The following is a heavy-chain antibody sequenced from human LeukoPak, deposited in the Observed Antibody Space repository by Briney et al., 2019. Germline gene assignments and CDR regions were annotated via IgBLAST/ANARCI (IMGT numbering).Heavy chain of an antibody. CDR3: ARGWREPAISGMDV. V-gene: IGHV3-53*01. Sequence: GGSLRLSCAVSGFTVSSSYMSWVRQAPGRGPEWVSVIYSGGSTYYADSVKGRFTISRDNSKNTLYLQMNSLRAEDTAVYYCARGWREPAISGMDVWGQGTTVTVSS. D-gene: IGHD1-14*01. CDR2: IYSGGST. J-gene: IGHJ6*02. CDR1: GFTVSSSY.